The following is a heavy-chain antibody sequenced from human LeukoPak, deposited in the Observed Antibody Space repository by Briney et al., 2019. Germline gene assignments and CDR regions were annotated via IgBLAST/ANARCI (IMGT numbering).Heavy chain of an antibody. D-gene: IGHD1-1*01. CDR3: ARDFGLWGLEPTTTGWYFDL. CDR2: ISSSSSYI. CDR1: GFTFSSYS. Sequence: KPGGSLRLSCAASGFTFSSYSMNWVRQAPGKRLEWVSSISSSSSYIYYADSVKGRFTISRDNAKNSLYLQMNSLRAEDTAVYYCARDFGLWGLEPTTTGWYFDLWGRGTLVTVSS. V-gene: IGHV3-21*01. J-gene: IGHJ2*01.